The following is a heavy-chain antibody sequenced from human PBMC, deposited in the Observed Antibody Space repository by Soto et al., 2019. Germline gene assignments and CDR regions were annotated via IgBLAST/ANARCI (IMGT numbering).Heavy chain of an antibody. CDR2: ISGSGGST. J-gene: IGHJ5*02. CDR1: GFTFSSYA. CDR3: AKEGPGITFGGVIVIPWFDP. D-gene: IGHD3-16*02. V-gene: IGHV3-23*01. Sequence: PGGSLRLSCAASGFTFSSYAMSWVRQAPGRGLEWVSAISGSGGSTYYADSVKGRFTISRDNSKNTLYLQMNSLRAEDTAVYYCAKEGPGITFGGVIVIPWFDPWGQGTLVTVSS.